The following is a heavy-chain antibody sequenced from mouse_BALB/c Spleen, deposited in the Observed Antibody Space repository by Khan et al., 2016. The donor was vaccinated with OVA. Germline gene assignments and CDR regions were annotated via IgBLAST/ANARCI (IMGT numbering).Heavy chain of an antibody. CDR3: ARGDGYYVYFAY. J-gene: IGHJ2*01. V-gene: IGHV1-77*01. Sequence: QVQLKQSGPELVKPGASVKMSCKASGYTFTYYVITWVKQRTGQGLEWIGEIYPGSDNAYYNERFKGKATLTADKSSNTTHMQLSSLTSEDSAVYFCARGDGYYVYFAYWGKGTTLTVSS. CDR1: GYTFTYYV. CDR2: IYPGSDNA. D-gene: IGHD2-3*01.